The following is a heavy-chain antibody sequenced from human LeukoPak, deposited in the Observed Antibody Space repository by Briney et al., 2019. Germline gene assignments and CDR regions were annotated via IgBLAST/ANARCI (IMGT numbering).Heavy chain of an antibody. V-gene: IGHV1-8*01. CDR3: ATNYGDLDYFDY. CDR1: GYTFTSYD. D-gene: IGHD4-17*01. CDR2: MNPNSGNT. Sequence: ASVKVSCKASGYTFTSYDINWVRQATGQGLEWMGWMNPNSGNTGSAQKFQGRVTMTRNTSISTAYMELSSLRSEDTAVYYCATNYGDLDYFDYWGQGTLVTVSS. J-gene: IGHJ4*02.